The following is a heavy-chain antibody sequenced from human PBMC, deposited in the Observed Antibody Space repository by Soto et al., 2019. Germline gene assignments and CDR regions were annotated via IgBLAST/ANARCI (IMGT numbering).Heavy chain of an antibody. V-gene: IGHV4-59*01. CDR1: GGSIRDSY. D-gene: IGHD1-26*01. CDR2: VSSSGTT. CDR3: ARVGHLNVYYGSDY. J-gene: IGHJ4*02. Sequence: QVQLQASGPGLVKPSETLSLICTVSGGSIRDSYWTWIRQPPGKGLEWIGYVSSSGTTKYSPSLKGRVTMSVDTSNNQFSLKVNSVTTADTAVYYCARVGHLNVYYGSDYWGQGILVTVSS.